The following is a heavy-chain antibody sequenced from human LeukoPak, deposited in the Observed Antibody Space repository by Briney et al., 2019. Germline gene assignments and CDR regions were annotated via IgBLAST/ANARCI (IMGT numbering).Heavy chain of an antibody. CDR1: GYSFTTYW. Sequence: KPGESLKISCKGSGYSFTTYWIGWVRQMPGKGLEWMGITYPGDSDTRYSPSFQGQVTISADKSISTAYLQWSSLKASDTAMYYCARLPANNEYGMDVWGLGTTVTVSS. J-gene: IGHJ6*02. V-gene: IGHV5-51*03. CDR2: TYPGDSDT. D-gene: IGHD2-8*01. CDR3: ARLPANNEYGMDV.